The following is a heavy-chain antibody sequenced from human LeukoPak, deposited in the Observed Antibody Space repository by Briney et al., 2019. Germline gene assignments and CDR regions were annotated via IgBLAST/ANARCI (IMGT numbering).Heavy chain of an antibody. CDR2: ISAYNGNT. D-gene: IGHD3-3*01. V-gene: IGHV1-18*01. CDR1: GYTFTSYG. CDR3: ASAGITIFGVVTFDY. J-gene: IGHJ4*02. Sequence: GASVKVSCKASGYTFTSYGISWVRQAPGQGLEWVGWISAYNGNTNYAQKLQGRVTMTTDTSTSTAYMELRSLRSDDTAVYYCASAGITIFGVVTFDYWCQVTLVTVSS.